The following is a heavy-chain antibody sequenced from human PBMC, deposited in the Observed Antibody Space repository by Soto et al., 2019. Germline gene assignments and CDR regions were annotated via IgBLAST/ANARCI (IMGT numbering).Heavy chain of an antibody. V-gene: IGHV1-46*01. Sequence: ASVKVSCKASGYTFTSYYMHWVRQAPGQGLEWMGIINPSGGSTSYAQKFQGRVTVTRDTSTSTVYMELSSLRSEDTAVYYCAREGVAPYYYYGMDVWGQGTPVTVSS. J-gene: IGHJ6*02. CDR3: AREGVAPYYYYGMDV. D-gene: IGHD5-12*01. CDR2: INPSGGST. CDR1: GYTFTSYY.